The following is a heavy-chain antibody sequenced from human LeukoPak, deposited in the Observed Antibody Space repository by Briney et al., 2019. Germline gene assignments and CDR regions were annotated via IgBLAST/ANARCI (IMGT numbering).Heavy chain of an antibody. CDR3: ARGRRSRVAATTGYYYYMDV. Sequence: ASVKVSCKASGYTFTSYDINWVRQATGQGLEWMGWMNPNSGNTGYVQKFQGRVTMTRNTSISTAYMELSSLRSEDTAVYYCARGRRSRVAATTGYYYYMDVWGKGTTVTVSS. CDR2: MNPNSGNT. CDR1: GYTFTSYD. D-gene: IGHD2-15*01. V-gene: IGHV1-8*01. J-gene: IGHJ6*03.